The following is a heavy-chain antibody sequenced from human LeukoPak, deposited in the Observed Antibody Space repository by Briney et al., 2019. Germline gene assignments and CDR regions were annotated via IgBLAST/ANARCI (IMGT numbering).Heavy chain of an antibody. CDR1: GGFISSYY. CDR2: IYYSGST. CDR3: ARAADKYCSGGSCYDY. D-gene: IGHD2-15*01. V-gene: IGHV4-59*08. Sequence: SETLSLTCTVSGGFISSYYWSWIRQPPGKGLEWIGYIYYSGSTNYHPSLKSRVTISVDPSKNQFSLKLSSVTAADTAVYYCARAADKYCSGGSCYDYWGQGTLVTVSS. J-gene: IGHJ4*02.